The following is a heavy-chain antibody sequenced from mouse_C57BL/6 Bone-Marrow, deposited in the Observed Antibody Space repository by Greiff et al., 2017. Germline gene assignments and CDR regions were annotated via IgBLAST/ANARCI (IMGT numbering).Heavy chain of an antibody. CDR1: GYTFTSYG. D-gene: IGHD1-1*01. CDR2: IYPRSGNT. V-gene: IGHV1-81*01. J-gene: IGHJ1*03. CDR3: AREEYYYGSRRYFDV. Sequence: QVQLKQSGAELARPGASVKLSCKASGYTFTSYGISWVKQRTGQGLEWIGEIYPRSGNTYYNEKFKGKATLTADKSSSTAYMELRSLTSEDSAVYFCAREEYYYGSRRYFDVWGTGTTVTVSS.